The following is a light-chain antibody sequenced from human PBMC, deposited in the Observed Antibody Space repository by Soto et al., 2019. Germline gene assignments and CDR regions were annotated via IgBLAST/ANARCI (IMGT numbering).Light chain of an antibody. V-gene: IGKV3-15*01. J-gene: IGKJ5*01. CDR1: QSVSSN. CDR2: GAS. CDR3: QQYSNWPIT. Sequence: EIVMTQSPATLSVSPGERVTLSCRASQSVSSNLAWYQQKPGQAPRLLIYGASTRATGIPARFSGSGSETEFTLTISSLQSEDFAVYLCQQYSNWPITFGQGIRLEIK.